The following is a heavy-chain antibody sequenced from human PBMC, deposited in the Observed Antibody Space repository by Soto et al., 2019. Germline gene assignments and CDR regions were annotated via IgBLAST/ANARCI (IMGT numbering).Heavy chain of an antibody. CDR2: MNPNSGNT. Sequence: ASVKVSCKASGFTFTCYDINWVRQATGQGLEWMGWMNPNSGNTGYAQKFQGRVTMTRNTSISTAYMDLSSLRSEDTAVYYCARGHIARYSSSWSPFDPWGQGTLVTVSS. CDR3: ARGHIARYSSSWSPFDP. V-gene: IGHV1-8*01. CDR1: GFTFTCYD. J-gene: IGHJ5*02. D-gene: IGHD6-13*01.